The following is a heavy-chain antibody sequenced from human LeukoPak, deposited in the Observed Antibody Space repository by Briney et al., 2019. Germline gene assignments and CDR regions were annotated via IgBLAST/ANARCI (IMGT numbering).Heavy chain of an antibody. CDR1: GFTFSSYE. CDR3: ARVDRAAAGTGLWNAFDI. CDR2: ISSSGSTI. D-gene: IGHD6-13*01. V-gene: IGHV3-48*03. Sequence: PGGSLRLSCAASGFTFSSYEMNWVRQAPGKGLEWVSYISSSGSTIYYADSVKGRFTISRDNAKNSLYLQMNSLRAEDTAVYYCARVDRAAAGTGLWNAFDIWGQGTMVTVSS. J-gene: IGHJ3*02.